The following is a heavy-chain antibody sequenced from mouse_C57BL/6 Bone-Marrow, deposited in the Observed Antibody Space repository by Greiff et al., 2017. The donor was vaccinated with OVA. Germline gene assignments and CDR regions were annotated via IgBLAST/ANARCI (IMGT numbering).Heavy chain of an antibody. D-gene: IGHD2-1*01. J-gene: IGHJ2*01. CDR1: GFTFSSYA. Sequence: EVQGVESGGGLVKPGGSLKLSCAASGFTFSSYAMSWVRQTPEKRLEWVATISAGGSYTYYPDNVKGRFTISRDNAKNNLYLQMSHLKSEDTAMYYCARDRYGNFDYWGQGTTLTVSS. V-gene: IGHV5-4*01. CDR3: ARDRYGNFDY. CDR2: ISAGGSYT.